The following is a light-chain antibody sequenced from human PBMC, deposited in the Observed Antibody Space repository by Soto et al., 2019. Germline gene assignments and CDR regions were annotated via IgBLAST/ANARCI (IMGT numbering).Light chain of an antibody. CDR2: GAF. CDR3: QQRNIWPPVT. Sequence: ENLFTQAPTTPSLSPGERATLSCRASPSVTNFLAWYQQKPGQAPRLLIYGAFNRATGIPARFSGSGSGTDFTLTISSLEPEDSAIYYCQQRNIWPPVTFGQGTRLEIK. J-gene: IGKJ5*01. CDR1: PSVTNF. V-gene: IGKV3-11*01.